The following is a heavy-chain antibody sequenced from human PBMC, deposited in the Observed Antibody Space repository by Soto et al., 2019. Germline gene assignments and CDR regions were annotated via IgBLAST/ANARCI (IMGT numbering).Heavy chain of an antibody. CDR1: GGPISGYY. CDR2: IYSSGSSGST. CDR3: ARVGHTPNDADHYYYGLDV. D-gene: IGHD1-1*01. V-gene: IGHV4-4*07. J-gene: IGHJ6*04. Sequence: PSETLSLTCTVSGGPISGYYWSWIRQPAGKGLEWIGRIYSSGSSGSTNYNPSLKSRVTMSVDTSKNQLSLKVDSVTAADTAVYYCARVGHTPNDADHYYYGLDVRGKGTNVTVS.